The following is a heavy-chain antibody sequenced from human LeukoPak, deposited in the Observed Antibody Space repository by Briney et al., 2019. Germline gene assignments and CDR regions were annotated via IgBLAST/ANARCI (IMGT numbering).Heavy chain of an antibody. Sequence: GGSLRLSCAASGFTFSSYWMHWVRQAPGKGLVWVSRINSDGSSTSYADSVKGRFTISRDNAKNTLYLQMNSLRAEDTAVYCCAREYYDILTGYYPDYWGQGTLVTVSS. D-gene: IGHD3-9*01. V-gene: IGHV3-74*01. CDR2: INSDGSST. J-gene: IGHJ4*02. CDR3: AREYYDILTGYYPDY. CDR1: GFTFSSYW.